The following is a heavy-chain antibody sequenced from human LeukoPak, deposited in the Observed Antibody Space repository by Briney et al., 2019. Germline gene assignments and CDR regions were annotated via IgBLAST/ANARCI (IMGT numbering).Heavy chain of an antibody. Sequence: PSETLSLTCTVSGGSISSSSYYWGWIRQPPGKGLEWVGSIHYSGNTHNNPSLKSRVTISVDTSKNQFSLKLSSVTAADTAVYYCARLGGFPNWFDPWGQGTLVTVSS. CDR2: IHYSGNT. CDR3: ARLGGFPNWFDP. CDR1: GGSISSSSYY. J-gene: IGHJ5*02. V-gene: IGHV4-39*01.